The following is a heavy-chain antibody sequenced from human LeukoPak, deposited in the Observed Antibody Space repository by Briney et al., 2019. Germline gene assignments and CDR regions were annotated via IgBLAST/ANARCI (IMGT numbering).Heavy chain of an antibody. Sequence: GGSLRLSCAASGFTFSSYAMSWVRQAPGKGLKWVSAISGSGGSTYYADSAKGRFTISRDNSKNTLYLQMNSLRAEDTAVYYCAKVEEYSGYDGWGQGTLVTVSS. CDR2: ISGSGGST. J-gene: IGHJ4*02. CDR3: AKVEEYSGYDG. D-gene: IGHD5-12*01. V-gene: IGHV3-23*01. CDR1: GFTFSSYA.